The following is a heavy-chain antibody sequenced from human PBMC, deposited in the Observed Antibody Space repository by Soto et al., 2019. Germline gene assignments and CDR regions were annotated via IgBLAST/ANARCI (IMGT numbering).Heavy chain of an antibody. Sequence: ASVKVSFKASGYTFTGYYMHWVRQAPGQGLEWMGWINPNSGGTNYAQKFQGRVTMTRDTPISTAYMELSRLRSDDTAVYYCARDPPQALYGMDVWGQGTTVTVSS. CDR2: INPNSGGT. J-gene: IGHJ6*02. CDR3: ARDPPQALYGMDV. CDR1: GYTFTGYY. V-gene: IGHV1-2*02.